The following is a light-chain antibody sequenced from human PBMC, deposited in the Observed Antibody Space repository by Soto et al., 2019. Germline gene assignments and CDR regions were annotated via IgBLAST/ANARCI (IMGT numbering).Light chain of an antibody. J-gene: IGKJ2*01. Sequence: DIVRTQSPDSVAVSLGERATINCKSSQSVLLRSDNKNYLAWYQHKSGQPPKLLIYWASTRESGVPDRFSGSGSGTDFTLAISSLQAEDVAVYYCQQYYSSPETFGQGTKLEIK. CDR3: QQYYSSPET. V-gene: IGKV4-1*01. CDR1: QSVLLRSDNKNY. CDR2: WAS.